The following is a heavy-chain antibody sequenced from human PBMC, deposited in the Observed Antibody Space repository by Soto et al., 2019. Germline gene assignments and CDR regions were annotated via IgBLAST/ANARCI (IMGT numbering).Heavy chain of an antibody. CDR3: ARSTYCNGGSCYPQY. J-gene: IGHJ4*02. CDR1: GFTFSDYG. V-gene: IGHV3-30*03. Sequence: VGSLRLSCEGPGFTFSDYGFHWVRQAPGKGLEWVAMISYDGSDRYYRDSVQGRFTISRDDSKNTVFLQMNSLRTEDTAMYYCARSTYCNGGSCYPQYWGPGTLVTVSS. CDR2: ISYDGSDR. D-gene: IGHD2-15*01.